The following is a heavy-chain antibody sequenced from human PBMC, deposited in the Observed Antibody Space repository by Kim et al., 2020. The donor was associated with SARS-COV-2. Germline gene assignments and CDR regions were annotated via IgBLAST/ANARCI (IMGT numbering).Heavy chain of an antibody. CDR3: ARHVLFRTFDY. V-gene: IGHV4-59*08. CDR1: GGSISSNY. Sequence: SETLSLTCTVSGGSISSNYWSWIRQPPGKGLEWIGYFYYSGSTNYNPSLKSRVTISVDTSKNQFSLKLSSVTAADTAVYYCARHVLFRTFDYWSQGTLVT. CDR2: FYYSGST. J-gene: IGHJ4*02. D-gene: IGHD3-16*01.